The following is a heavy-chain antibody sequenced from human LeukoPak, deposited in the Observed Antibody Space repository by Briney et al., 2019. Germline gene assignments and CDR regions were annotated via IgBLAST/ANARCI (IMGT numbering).Heavy chain of an antibody. CDR3: ARIGTNWNFDY. CDR1: GFTFSDHY. CDR2: IRNKANSYTT. V-gene: IGHV3-72*01. Sequence: PGGSLRLSCAASGFTFSDHYMDWVRQAPGKGLEWVGRIRNKANSYTTEYAASVKGRFTISRDDSKNSLYLQMNSLKTEDTAVYYCARIGTNWNFDYWGRGTLVSVSS. J-gene: IGHJ4*02. D-gene: IGHD1-20*01.